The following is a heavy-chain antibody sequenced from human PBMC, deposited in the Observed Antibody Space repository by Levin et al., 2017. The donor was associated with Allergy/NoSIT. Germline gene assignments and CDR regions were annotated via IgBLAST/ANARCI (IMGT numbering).Heavy chain of an antibody. CDR2: SNAGNGNT. J-gene: IGHJ6*02. CDR1: GYTFTSYA. CDR3: AMSSDPYYYYGMDV. D-gene: IGHD6-19*01. V-gene: IGHV1-3*02. Sequence: VASVKVSCKASGYTFTSYAMHWVRQAPGQRLEWMGWSNAGNGNTKYSQEFQGRVTITRDTSASTAYMELSSLRFEDMAVYYCAMSSDPYYYYGMDVWGQGTTVTVSS.